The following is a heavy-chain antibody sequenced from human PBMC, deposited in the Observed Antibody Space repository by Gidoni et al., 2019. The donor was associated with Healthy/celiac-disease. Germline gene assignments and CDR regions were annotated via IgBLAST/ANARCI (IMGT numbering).Heavy chain of an antibody. V-gene: IGHV1-69*01. CDR1: GGTFSSYA. J-gene: IGHJ6*02. Sequence: QVQLVQSGAEVKKPGSSVKVSCTASGGTFSSYAISWVRQAPGQGLEWMGGIIPIFGTANYAQKFQGRVTITADESTSTAYMELSSLRSEDTAVYYCARAGEERRSSGGSCYSCYYYGMDVWGQGTTVTVSS. CDR3: ARAGEERRSSGGSCYSCYYYGMDV. D-gene: IGHD2-15*01. CDR2: IIPIFGTA.